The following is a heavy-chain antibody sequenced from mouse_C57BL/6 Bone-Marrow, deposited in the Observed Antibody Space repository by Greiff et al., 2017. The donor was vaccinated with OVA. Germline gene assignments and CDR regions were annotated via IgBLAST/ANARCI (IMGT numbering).Heavy chain of an antibody. Sequence: EVQVVESGGDLVKPGGSLKLSCAASGFTFSSYGMSWVRQTPDKRLEWVATISSGGSYTYYPDSVKGRFTISRDNAKNTLHLQMSSLKSEDTAMYYCARHSTTVVDYWYFDVWGTGTTVTVSS. CDR3: ARHSTTVVDYWYFDV. CDR2: ISSGGSYT. J-gene: IGHJ1*03. CDR1: GFTFSSYG. V-gene: IGHV5-6*01. D-gene: IGHD1-1*01.